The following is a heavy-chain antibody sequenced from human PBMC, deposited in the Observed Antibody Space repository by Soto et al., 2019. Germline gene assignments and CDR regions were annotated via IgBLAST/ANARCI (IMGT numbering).Heavy chain of an antibody. CDR3: ARELYSCGGDCPYYMDY. V-gene: IGHV1-46*01. CDR1: GYPFTVYF. Sequence: QAQLVQSGAEVKKPGASVRVSCKTSGYPFTVYFIHWVRQAPGQGLEWMGIISLYHHSTSYAQKFQRRLTVTADTSTTTVYMDLSSLTSEDSPVYWCARELYSCGGDCPYYMDYWGQGTLVTVSS. CDR2: ISLYHHST. D-gene: IGHD2-21*02. J-gene: IGHJ4*02.